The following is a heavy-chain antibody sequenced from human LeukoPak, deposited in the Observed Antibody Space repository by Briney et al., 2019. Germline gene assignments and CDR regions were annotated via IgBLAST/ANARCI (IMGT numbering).Heavy chain of an antibody. Sequence: ETLSLTCAVSGGSISSSNWWSWVRQPPGKGLEWVSAISDTGNTYHADSVKGRFTISRDSSKNTLFLQMNRLRPEDAAVYYCAKAPVTTCRGAFCYPFDYWGLGTLVTVSS. J-gene: IGHJ4*02. CDR1: GGSISSSNW. V-gene: IGHV3-53*01. D-gene: IGHD2-15*01. CDR3: AKAPVTTCRGAFCYPFDY. CDR2: ISDTGNT.